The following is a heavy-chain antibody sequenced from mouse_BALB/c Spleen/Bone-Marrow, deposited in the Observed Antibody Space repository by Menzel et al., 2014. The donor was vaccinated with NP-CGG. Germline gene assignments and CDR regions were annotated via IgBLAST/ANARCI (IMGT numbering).Heavy chain of an antibody. D-gene: IGHD1-2*01. CDR1: GFDFGRYW. J-gene: IGHJ2*01. CDR3: ARLGYYGNHDN. Sequence: EVKLMESGGGLVQPGGSLNLACVASGFDFGRYWMSWARQAPGKGLEWIGEINPGSSTINYSPSLKDKFIISRDNAKNTLYLQMSKVRSEDTALYYCARLGYYGNHDNWGQGTTLTVSS. CDR2: INPGSSTI. V-gene: IGHV4-2*02.